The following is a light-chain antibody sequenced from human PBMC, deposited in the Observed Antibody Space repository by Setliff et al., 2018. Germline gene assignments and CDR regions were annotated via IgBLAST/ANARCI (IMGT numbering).Light chain of an antibody. Sequence: QSALTQPPSASGSPGQSVTISCTGTSRDVGGYNFVSWYQQHPGKAPKLIISEVTERPSGVPDRFSGSKSGNTASLTVSGLQAEDEADYYCSSYAGSDNYVFGTGTKAPS. CDR3: SSYAGSDNYV. V-gene: IGLV2-8*01. CDR2: EVT. J-gene: IGLJ1*01. CDR1: SRDVGGYNF.